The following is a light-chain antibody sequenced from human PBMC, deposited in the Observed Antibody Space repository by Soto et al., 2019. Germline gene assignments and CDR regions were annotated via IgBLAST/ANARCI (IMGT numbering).Light chain of an antibody. CDR2: SNN. V-gene: IGLV1-44*01. CDR1: SSNIGSNT. CDR3: AAWDDSLNGVV. J-gene: IGLJ2*01. Sequence: QSVLTQPPSASGTPGQRFTISCSGSSSNIGSNTVNWYQQLPGTAPKLLIYSNNQRPSGVPGRFSGSKSGTSASLAISGLQSEDEADYYCAAWDDSLNGVVFGGGTKVTVL.